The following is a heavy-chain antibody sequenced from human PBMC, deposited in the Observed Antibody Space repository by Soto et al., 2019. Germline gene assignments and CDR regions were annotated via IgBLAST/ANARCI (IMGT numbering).Heavy chain of an antibody. J-gene: IGHJ4*02. D-gene: IGHD3-22*01. CDR3: ARDADEKYSSGRVFDY. CDR2: IKQDGSEK. CDR1: GFTFSSYW. Sequence: GGSLRLSCAASGFTFSSYWMSWVRQAPGKGLEWVANIKQDGSEKYYVDSVKGRFTISRDNAKNSLYLQMNSLRAEDTAVYYCARDADEKYSSGRVFDYWGQGTLVTVSS. V-gene: IGHV3-7*05.